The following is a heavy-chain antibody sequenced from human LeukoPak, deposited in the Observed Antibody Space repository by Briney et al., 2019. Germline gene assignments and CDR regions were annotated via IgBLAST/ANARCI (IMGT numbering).Heavy chain of an antibody. V-gene: IGHV3-23*01. CDR3: AKEGGYPNRYFHH. J-gene: IGHJ1*01. D-gene: IGHD3-22*01. Sequence: PGGSLRLSCAASGFTFSNYAMNWVRQAPGKGLEWVSAISGSGGSTYYADSVKGRFTISRDNSKETLYLQVNSLRAEDTAVYYCAKEGGYPNRYFHHWGQGTLVTVSS. CDR2: ISGSGGST. CDR1: GFTFSNYA.